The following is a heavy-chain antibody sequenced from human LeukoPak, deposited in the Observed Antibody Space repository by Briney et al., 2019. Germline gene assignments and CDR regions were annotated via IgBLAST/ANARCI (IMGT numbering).Heavy chain of an antibody. J-gene: IGHJ3*02. D-gene: IGHD2-21*01. CDR3: VRDSDYQRNSGGLYAHYDALDI. Sequence: GGSLRLSCAASEFTFSAFWMSWVRQAPGKGLEWVANIKADGSVKHYVGSVEGRFSISRDNARSSLYLQMNSLRAEDTAVYYCVRDSDYQRNSGGLYAHYDALDIWGHGTMVTVSS. V-gene: IGHV3-7*01. CDR2: IKADGSVK. CDR1: EFTFSAFW.